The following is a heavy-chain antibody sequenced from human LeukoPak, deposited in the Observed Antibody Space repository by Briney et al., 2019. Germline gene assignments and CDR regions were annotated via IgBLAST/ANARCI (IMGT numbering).Heavy chain of an antibody. J-gene: IGHJ4*02. V-gene: IGHV3-7*01. CDR1: GFTFSTYW. CDR3: ARHKGTYFLD. CDR2: IKQDGSEK. D-gene: IGHD3-16*01. Sequence: PGGSLRLSCAASGFTFSTYWMTWVRQAPGKGLEWVANIKQDGSEKYYEDSVKGRFTISGDNAKNSLYLQMTSLSAEDTAVYYCARHKGTYFLDWGQGALVTVSS.